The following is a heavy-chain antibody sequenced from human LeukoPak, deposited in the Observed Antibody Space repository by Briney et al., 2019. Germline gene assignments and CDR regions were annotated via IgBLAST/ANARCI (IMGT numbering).Heavy chain of an antibody. CDR2: IHSSGNT. CDR3: ARTTAHWYFDL. Sequence: KPSETLSLTCTVSGGSISSYYWSWIRIRQPAVKGLEWIGRIHSSGNTNYNPSLKGRVTMSVDTSKNQFSLSLTSVTAADTAVYYCARTTAHWYFDLWGRGTLVSVSS. CDR1: GGSISSYY. J-gene: IGHJ2*01. D-gene: IGHD2-21*02. V-gene: IGHV4-4*07.